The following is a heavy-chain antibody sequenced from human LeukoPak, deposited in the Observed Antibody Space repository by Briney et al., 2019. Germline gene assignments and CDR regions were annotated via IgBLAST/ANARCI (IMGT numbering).Heavy chain of an antibody. CDR1: GGSIRSSSYY. CDR3: ARVRRGVTIDY. CDR2: IYYSGST. D-gene: IGHD4-23*01. J-gene: IGHJ4*02. V-gene: IGHV4-39*07. Sequence: TETLSLTCTVSGGSIRSSSYYGGWIRQPPGKGLEWIGSIYYSGSTYYNPSLKSRVTISVDTSKNQFSLKLSSVTAADTAVYYCARVRRGVTIDYWGQGTLVTVSS.